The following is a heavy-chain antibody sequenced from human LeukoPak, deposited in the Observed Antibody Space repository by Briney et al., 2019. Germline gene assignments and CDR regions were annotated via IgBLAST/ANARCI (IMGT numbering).Heavy chain of an antibody. CDR3: ARDSYYYDSSGFQLDI. V-gene: IGHV4-59*01. CDR1: GGSISSYY. CDR2: IYYSGST. Sequence: PSETLSLTCTVSGGSISSYYWSWIRQPPGQGLELIGYIYYSGSTNYNPSLKSRVTISVDTSKNQFSLKLSSVTAADTAVYYCARDSYYYDSSGFQLDIWGQGTMVTVSS. J-gene: IGHJ3*02. D-gene: IGHD3-22*01.